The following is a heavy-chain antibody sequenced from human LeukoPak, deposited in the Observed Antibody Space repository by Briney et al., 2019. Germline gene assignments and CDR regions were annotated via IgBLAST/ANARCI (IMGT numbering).Heavy chain of an antibody. D-gene: IGHD6-19*01. CDR2: TCYRSKWYD. V-gene: IGHV6-1*01. CDR3: ARDLGTSGWYTFDF. CDR1: GDSVSSKNGA. Sequence: SQTLSLTCAISGDSVSSKNGAWNWIRQSPLRGLEWLGRTCYRSKWYDEYADSVKGRVTISPDTSKNQFSLHVYSVTPEDTAVYYCARDLGTSGWYTFDFWGQGTLVTVSS. J-gene: IGHJ5*01.